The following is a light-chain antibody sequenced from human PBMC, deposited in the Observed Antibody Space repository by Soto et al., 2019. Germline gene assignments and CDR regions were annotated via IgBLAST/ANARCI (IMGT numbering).Light chain of an antibody. CDR2: DDT. CDR1: VGL. J-gene: IGLJ1*01. V-gene: IGLV2-23*01. Sequence: QSVLTQPASVCGSPGQSITISCTGTVGLVSWYQQHPGKVPKLIIYDDTKRPSGVSSRFSGSKSSNTASLTLSGLQTEDEADYSCCLYVGGRTYVFGAGTKGTVL. CDR3: CLYVGGRTYV.